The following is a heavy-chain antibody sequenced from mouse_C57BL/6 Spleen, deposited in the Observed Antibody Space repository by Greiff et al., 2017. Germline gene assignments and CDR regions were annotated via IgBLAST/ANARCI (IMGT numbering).Heavy chain of an antibody. D-gene: IGHD2-4*01. V-gene: IGHV5-6*02. CDR3: ARDNDYGFAY. Sequence: EVKLVESGGDLVKPGGSLKLSCAASGFTFSSYGMSWVRQTPDKRLEWVGTISSGGSYTYYPDSVKGRVTISRDNSKKTLDLQRSRLKSEDTAMYYCARDNDYGFAYWGQGTLVTVSA. J-gene: IGHJ3*01. CDR1: GFTFSSYG. CDR2: ISSGGSYT.